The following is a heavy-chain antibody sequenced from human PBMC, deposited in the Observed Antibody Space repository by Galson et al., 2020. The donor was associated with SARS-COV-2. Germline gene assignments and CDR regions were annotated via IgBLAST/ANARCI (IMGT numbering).Heavy chain of an antibody. D-gene: IGHD4-17*01. CDR1: GFTFVNNG. V-gene: IGHV3-30*18. J-gene: IGHJ4*02. CDR3: AKDKFSLTTPRHYFDY. Sequence: GGSLRLSCAASGFTFVNNGMHWVRQAPGKGLEWVALISYDGDFEFYADSVKGRFTISRDNSKNTLYLQMNSLRPEDTAVYYCAKDKFSLTTPRHYFDYWGQGTLVTVSS. CDR2: ISYDGDFE.